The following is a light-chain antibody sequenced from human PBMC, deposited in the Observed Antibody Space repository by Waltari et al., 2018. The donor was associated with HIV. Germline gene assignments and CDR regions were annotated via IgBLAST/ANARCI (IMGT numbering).Light chain of an antibody. Sequence: EIVLTQSPGTLSMSPGERAILSCRASQSVSSSQIAWYQQKRGQAPRLLIYGGSSRATGIPVRFSGSGSGTHHTLTISRLEPEDFAVYYCHQYGNSPRTFGQGTKLEIK. V-gene: IGKV3-20*01. CDR1: QSVSSSQ. CDR3: HQYGNSPRT. J-gene: IGKJ2*01. CDR2: GGS.